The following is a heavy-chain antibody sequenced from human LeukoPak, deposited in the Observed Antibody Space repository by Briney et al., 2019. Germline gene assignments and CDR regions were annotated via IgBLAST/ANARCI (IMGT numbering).Heavy chain of an antibody. D-gene: IGHD4-23*01. CDR2: INSDGSST. Sequence: GGSLRLSCAASGFTVSSYWMHWVRQAPGKGLVWFSRINSDGSSTDYADSVKGRFTISRDNAKNTLYVQMNSLRAEDTAVYYCARGRAIAFGNDWFDPWGQGTLVTVSS. J-gene: IGHJ5*02. CDR3: ARGRAIAFGNDWFDP. CDR1: GFTVSSYW. V-gene: IGHV3-74*01.